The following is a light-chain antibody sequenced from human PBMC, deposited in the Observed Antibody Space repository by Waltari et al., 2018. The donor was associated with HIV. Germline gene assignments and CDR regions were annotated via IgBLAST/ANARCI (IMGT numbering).Light chain of an antibody. Sequence: SYELTQPPSVSVSPGQTARITCSGDALSKQYAYWYQQKPGQAPMLVIYKDSERPSGIPERFSGSSSGTTVTLTSSGVQAEDEADYYCQSPDSSGTYVGFGGGTKLTVL. V-gene: IGLV3-25*03. CDR1: ALSKQY. CDR2: KDS. J-gene: IGLJ2*01. CDR3: QSPDSSGTYVG.